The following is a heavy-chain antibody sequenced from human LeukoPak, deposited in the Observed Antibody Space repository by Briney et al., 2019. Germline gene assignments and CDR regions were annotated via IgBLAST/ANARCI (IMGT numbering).Heavy chain of an antibody. CDR3: ARHAGRWLQFTAFDI. CDR2: IYPGDSDT. V-gene: IGHV5-51*01. D-gene: IGHD5-24*01. J-gene: IGHJ3*02. Sequence: GESLKISCKGSGYRFTSYWIGWVRQMPGKGLEWMGIIYPGDSDTRYSPSFQGQVTISADKSISTAYLQWSSLKASDTAMYYCARHAGRWLQFTAFDIWGQGTMVTVSS. CDR1: GYRFTSYW.